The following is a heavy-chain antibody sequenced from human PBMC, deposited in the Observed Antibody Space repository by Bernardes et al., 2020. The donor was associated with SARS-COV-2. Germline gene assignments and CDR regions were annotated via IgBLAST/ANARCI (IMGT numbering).Heavy chain of an antibody. V-gene: IGHV3-23*01. CDR1: GFTFSSYA. Sequence: GSLRLSCAASGFTFSSYAMSWVRQAPGKGLEWVPALSGSGGSTYYADSVKGRFTISRDNSKNTLYLQMNSLRAEDTAVYYCAKDTYDYIWGSYRYASFDYWGQGTLVTVSS. CDR3: AKDTYDYIWGSYRYASFDY. J-gene: IGHJ4*02. CDR2: LSGSGGST. D-gene: IGHD3-16*02.